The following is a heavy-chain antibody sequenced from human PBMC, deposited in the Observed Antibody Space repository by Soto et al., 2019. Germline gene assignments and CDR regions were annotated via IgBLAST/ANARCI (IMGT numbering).Heavy chain of an antibody. J-gene: IGHJ6*03. CDR3: ARDQFLEWLFVPGYYMDV. CDR1: GFTFSSYS. V-gene: IGHV3-48*01. Sequence: PGGSLRLSCAASGFTFSSYSMNWVRQAPGKGLEWVSYISSSSSTIYYADSVKGRLTISRDNAKNSLYLQMNSLRAEDTAVYYCARDQFLEWLFVPGYYMDVWGKGTTVTVSS. CDR2: ISSSSSTI. D-gene: IGHD3-3*01.